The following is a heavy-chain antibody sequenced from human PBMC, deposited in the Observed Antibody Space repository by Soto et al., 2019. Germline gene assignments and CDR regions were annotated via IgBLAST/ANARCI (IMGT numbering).Heavy chain of an antibody. V-gene: IGHV1-3*04. CDR1: GHTFTNFA. J-gene: IGHJ6*02. CDR2: VNTGNGNT. D-gene: IGHD6-13*01. Sequence: ASVKVSCKAPGHTFTNFAIHWVRQAPGQSLEWMGWVNTGNGNTKYSQKFQGRVTITRDTFASTAYMELSSLRSDDSAVYYCARDRSALPAAVRNGMDVWGQGTSVTVSS. CDR3: ARDRSALPAAVRNGMDV.